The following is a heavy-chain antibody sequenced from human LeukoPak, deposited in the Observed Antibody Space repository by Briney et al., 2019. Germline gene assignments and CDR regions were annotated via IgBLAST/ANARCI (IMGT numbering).Heavy chain of an antibody. D-gene: IGHD5/OR15-5a*01. V-gene: IGHV4-59*01. J-gene: IGHJ6*03. CDR1: GGSISSYY. Sequence: SETLSLTCTVSGGSISSYYWSWIRQPPGKGLEWIGYIYYSGSTNYNPSLKGRVTISVDTSKNQFSLKLSSVTAADTAVYYCARVSVQGIGLYYYYYMDVWGKGTTVTVSS. CDR3: ARVSVQGIGLYYYYYMDV. CDR2: IYYSGST.